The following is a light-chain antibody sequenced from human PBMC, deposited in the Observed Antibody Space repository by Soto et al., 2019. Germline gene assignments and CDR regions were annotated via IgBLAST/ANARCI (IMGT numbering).Light chain of an antibody. CDR1: RSDIGPYDY. V-gene: IGLV2-14*01. J-gene: IGLJ1*01. Sequence: QSALTQPASVSGSPGQSITISFSGARSDIGPYDYVSWYQHHPGRAPKLLIYEVSNRPSGVSYRFSGSKSGNTASLTISGLQAEDEGDYYCTTFAPGRIYVFGSGTKLTVL. CDR2: EVS. CDR3: TTFAPGRIYV.